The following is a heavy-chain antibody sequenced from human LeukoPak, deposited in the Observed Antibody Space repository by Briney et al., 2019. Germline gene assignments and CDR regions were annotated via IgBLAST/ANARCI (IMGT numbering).Heavy chain of an antibody. CDR3: ARGSGWEPVDY. CDR1: GFTFSSYS. D-gene: IGHD1-26*01. J-gene: IGHJ4*02. V-gene: IGHV3-21*01. CDR2: ISSSRSYI. Sequence: GGSLRLSCAASGFTFSSYSMNWVRQAPGEGREWVSSISSSRSYIYYADSVKGRFTISRDNAKNSLYLQMNSLRAEDTAVYYCARGSGWEPVDYWGQGTLVTVSS.